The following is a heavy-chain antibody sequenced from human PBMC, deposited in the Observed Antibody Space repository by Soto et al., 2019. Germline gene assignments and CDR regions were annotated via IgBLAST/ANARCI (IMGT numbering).Heavy chain of an antibody. CDR3: ARVVVSGWGHDAFDI. V-gene: IGHV1-69*02. D-gene: IGHD6-19*01. CDR1: GGTFSSYT. CDR2: IIPILGIA. J-gene: IGHJ3*02. Sequence: QVQLVQSGAEVKKPGSSVKVSCKASGGTFSSYTISWVRQAPGQGLEWMGRIIPILGIAKYAQKFQGRVTITADKSTSTAYMELSRVRSEDTAVYYCARVVVSGWGHDAFDIWGQGTKITVSS.